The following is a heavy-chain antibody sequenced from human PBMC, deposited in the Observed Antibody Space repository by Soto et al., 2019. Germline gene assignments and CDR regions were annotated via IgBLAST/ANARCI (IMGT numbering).Heavy chain of an antibody. J-gene: IGHJ4*02. D-gene: IGHD4-17*01. CDR1: GFRFINYA. CDR2: YGGDTSYT. CDR3: AKDPYGDSVGAFDS. Sequence: PGWSLRLSGAASGFRFINYAVTWVRQAQWQSLEWVSSYGGDTSYTYYADSVKGRLTISRDKSKSTVFLQMHRLRSDDTALYHCAKDPYGDSVGAFDSWGQGTLVIDSS. V-gene: IGHV3-23*01.